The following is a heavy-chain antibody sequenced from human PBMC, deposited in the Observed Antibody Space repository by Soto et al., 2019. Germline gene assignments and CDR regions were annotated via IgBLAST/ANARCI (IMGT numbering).Heavy chain of an antibody. CDR1: GYRCSSYW. V-gene: IGHV5-10-1*01. CDR2: IDPIDSAT. Sequence: ESLKVSCKGSGYRCSSYWIKWVRQMPWKGLEWMGIIDPIDSATNYSPSFQGHVSISVDKSISTAYLQWRSLEASDTAMYFCATARYCIGSNCYVPGYYYPMEVWGQGTRVIVSS. J-gene: IGHJ6*02. D-gene: IGHD2-2*01. CDR3: ATARYCIGSNCYVPGYYYPMEV.